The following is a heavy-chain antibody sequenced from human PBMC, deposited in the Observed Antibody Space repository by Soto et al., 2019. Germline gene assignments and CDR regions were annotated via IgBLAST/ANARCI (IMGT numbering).Heavy chain of an antibody. CDR1: GFTFSSYA. D-gene: IGHD2-15*01. Sequence: EVQLLESGGGLVQPGWSLRLSCAASGFTFSSYAMSWVRQAPGKGLEWVSYIRVGGGSIYYAASVKGRFTISRDNSKNTVYLQMNSLRAEDTAIYYCAKDAYCSGRSCYDSRLAFDFWGQGTVVIVSS. CDR2: IRVGGGSI. J-gene: IGHJ3*01. V-gene: IGHV3-23*01. CDR3: AKDAYCSGRSCYDSRLAFDF.